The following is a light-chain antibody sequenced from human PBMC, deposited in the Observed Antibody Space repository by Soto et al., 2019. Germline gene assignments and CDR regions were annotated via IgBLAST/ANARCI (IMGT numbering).Light chain of an antibody. Sequence: DIQMTQSPSTLSESVGDRVTITCRASQSVDTWLAWYQQKPGKAPKVLISKVSNLESGVPSRFSGSGYGTEFTLTISSLQPDDFPTYYCQQYKSSWTFGQGTKVDIK. CDR3: QQYKSSWT. V-gene: IGKV1-5*03. CDR2: KVS. CDR1: QSVDTW. J-gene: IGKJ1*01.